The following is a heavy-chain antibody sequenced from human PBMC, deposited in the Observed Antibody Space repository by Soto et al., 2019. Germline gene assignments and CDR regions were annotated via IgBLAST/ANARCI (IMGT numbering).Heavy chain of an antibody. D-gene: IGHD2-15*01. CDR1: RFTLSSYW. CDR2: IKQDGSEQ. CDR3: ARVRGGESGGSYPYNWFDP. Sequence: EVQLVESGGGLVQPGGSLRLSCVASRFTLSSYWMNWVRQAPGQGLEWVAKIKQDGSEQYYVDSVRGRFTISRDNAKKLLYLQMNSLRTEDTAVDYCARVRGGESGGSYPYNWFDPLVQGTLVTVSS. J-gene: IGHJ5*02. V-gene: IGHV3-7*01.